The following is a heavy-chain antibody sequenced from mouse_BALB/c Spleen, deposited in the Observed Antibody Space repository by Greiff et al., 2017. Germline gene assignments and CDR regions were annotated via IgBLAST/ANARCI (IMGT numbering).Heavy chain of an antibody. J-gene: IGHJ2*01. CDR1: GYTFTSYT. Sequence: QVQLPLSGAELARPGASVMMSCKASGYTFTSYTMHWVKRRPGQGLEWIGYINPSSGNTNYNQKFKDMATLTADKSSSTAYMQLSSLTSENSAVCYCARSQLELRFEYWGRDTTLTDTS. V-gene: IGHV1-4*01. CDR2: INPSSGNT. D-gene: IGHD3-1*01. CDR3: ARSQLELRFEY.